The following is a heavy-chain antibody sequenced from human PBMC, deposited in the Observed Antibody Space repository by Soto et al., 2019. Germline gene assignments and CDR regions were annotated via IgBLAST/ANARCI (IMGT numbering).Heavy chain of an antibody. CDR3: ARDPGAKGGFDY. J-gene: IGHJ4*02. CDR2: IYYSGST. D-gene: IGHD1-26*01. Sequence: SETLSLTCTVSGGSISSYYWSWIRQPPGKGLEWIGYIYYSGSTNYNPSLKSRVTISVDTSKNQFSLKLSSVTAADTAVYYCARDPGAKGGFDYWGQGTLVTVSS. CDR1: GGSISSYY. V-gene: IGHV4-59*01.